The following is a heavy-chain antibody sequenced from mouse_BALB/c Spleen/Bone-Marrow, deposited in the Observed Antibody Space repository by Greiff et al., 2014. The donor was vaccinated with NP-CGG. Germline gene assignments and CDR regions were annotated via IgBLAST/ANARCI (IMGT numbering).Heavy chain of an antibody. V-gene: IGHV14-3*02. CDR1: GFNIKDTY. CDR3: ARNRYDHWYFDV. D-gene: IGHD2-14*01. Sequence: DVQLQESGAELVKPGASVKLSCTAPGFNIKDTYMHWVKQRPEQGLEWIGRIDPANGNTKYDPKFQGKATITADTSSNTAYLQLSSLTSEDTAVYYCARNRYDHWYFDVWGAGTTVTVSS. J-gene: IGHJ1*01. CDR2: IDPANGNT.